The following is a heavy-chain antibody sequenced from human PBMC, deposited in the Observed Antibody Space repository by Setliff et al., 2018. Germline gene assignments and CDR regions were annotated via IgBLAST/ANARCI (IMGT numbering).Heavy chain of an antibody. J-gene: IGHJ3*02. CDR3: ARVPLMIAIRHAFDI. CDR2: IYYSGST. D-gene: IGHD2-21*01. CDR1: GYSISSGHY. V-gene: IGHV4-61*01. Sequence: TLSLTCSVSGYSISSGHYWSWIRQPPGKGLEWIGYIYYSGSTNYNPSLKSRVTISVDTSKNQFSLKLSSVTAADTAVYYCARVPLMIAIRHAFDIWGQGTMVTVSS.